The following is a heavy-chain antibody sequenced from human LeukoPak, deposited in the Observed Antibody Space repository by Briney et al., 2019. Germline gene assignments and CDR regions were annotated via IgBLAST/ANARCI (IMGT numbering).Heavy chain of an antibody. CDR1: GFTFSSYE. D-gene: IGHD6-13*01. V-gene: IGHV3-48*03. CDR2: ISSSGSTI. Sequence: GGFLRLSCAASGFTFSSYEMNWVRQAPGKGLVWFSYISSSGSTIYYADSVKGRFTISRDNAKNSLYLQMNSLRAEDTAVYYCARDLGYSSSWYELDYWGQGTLVTVSS. J-gene: IGHJ4*02. CDR3: ARDLGYSSSWYELDY.